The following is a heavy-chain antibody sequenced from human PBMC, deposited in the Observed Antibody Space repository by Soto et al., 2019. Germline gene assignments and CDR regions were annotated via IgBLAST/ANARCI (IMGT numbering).Heavy chain of an antibody. D-gene: IGHD6-13*01. CDR3: ARYRREAVAGYTLDN. CDR2: VYNSGST. J-gene: IGHJ4*02. V-gene: IGHV4-59*01. CDR1: GGSISSNY. Sequence: SETLSLTCTVSGGSISSNYWTWIRQPPGKGLEWIGYVYNSGSTNYNPSLKSRVTISEDTSKSEFSLKVNSMTAADTAVYYCARYRREAVAGYTLDNWGQGILVTVSS.